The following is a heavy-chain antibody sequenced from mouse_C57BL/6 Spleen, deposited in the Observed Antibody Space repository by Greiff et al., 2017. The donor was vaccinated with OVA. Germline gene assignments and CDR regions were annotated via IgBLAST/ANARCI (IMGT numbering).Heavy chain of an antibody. D-gene: IGHD1-1*01. CDR3: ARSPLDYYGSSYDY. Sequence: QVQLKQSGPELVKPGASVKISCKASGYAFSSSWMNWVKQRPGKGLEWIGRIYPGDGDTNYNGKFKGKATLTADKSSSTAYMQLSSLTSEDSAVYFCARSPLDYYGSSYDYWGQGTTLTVSS. J-gene: IGHJ2*01. V-gene: IGHV1-82*01. CDR2: IYPGDGDT. CDR1: GYAFSSSW.